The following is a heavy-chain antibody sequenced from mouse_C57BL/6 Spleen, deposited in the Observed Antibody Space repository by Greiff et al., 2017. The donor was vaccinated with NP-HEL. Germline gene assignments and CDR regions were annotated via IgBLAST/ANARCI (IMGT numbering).Heavy chain of an antibody. V-gene: IGHV5-17*01. CDR2: ISSGSSTI. Sequence: EVQLVESGGGLVKPGGSLKLSCAASGFTFSDYGMHWVRQAPEKGLEWVAYISSGSSTIYYADTVKGRFTISRDNAKNTLFLQMTSLRSEDTAMYYCARYASNYEGLFAMDYWGQGTSVTVSS. CDR1: GFTFSDYG. D-gene: IGHD2-5*01. J-gene: IGHJ4*01. CDR3: ARYASNYEGLFAMDY.